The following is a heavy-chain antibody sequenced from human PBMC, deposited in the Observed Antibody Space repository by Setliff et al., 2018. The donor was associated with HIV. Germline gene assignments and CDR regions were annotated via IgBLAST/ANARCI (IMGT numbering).Heavy chain of an antibody. J-gene: IGHJ4*02. V-gene: IGHV4-39*01. Sequence: SETLSLTCTVSGGSISSSSYSWGWVRQPPGKALEWIGHIYYSGSTYYNPSLSSRVTISVDTSRNQFSLRLSSVTAADTAFYYCARHNPASVPASSPDYWGQGTLVTVSS. D-gene: IGHD2-2*01. CDR3: ARHNPASVPASSPDY. CDR2: IYYSGST. CDR1: GGSISSSSYS.